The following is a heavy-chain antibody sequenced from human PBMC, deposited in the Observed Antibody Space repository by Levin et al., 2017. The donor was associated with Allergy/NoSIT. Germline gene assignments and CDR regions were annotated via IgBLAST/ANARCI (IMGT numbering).Heavy chain of an antibody. CDR2: VYWDEDK. CDR1: GFSLSTSGVG. Sequence: KGSGPTLVKPTQTLRLTCTFSGFSLSTSGVGVGWIRPPPGKALEWLALVYWDEDKRYRPSLKSRLTITKDTSKNQVVLTMTNMDPVDTGTYYCTHSSIEGYSHFSEGMNDYWGQGTLVTVSS. V-gene: IGHV2-5*02. CDR3: THSSIEGYSHFSEGMNDY. D-gene: IGHD3-3*02. J-gene: IGHJ4*02.